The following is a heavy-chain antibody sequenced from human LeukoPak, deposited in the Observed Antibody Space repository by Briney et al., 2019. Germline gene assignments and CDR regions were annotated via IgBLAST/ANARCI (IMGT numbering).Heavy chain of an antibody. D-gene: IGHD4-17*01. J-gene: IGHJ4*02. Sequence: ASVKVSCKASGGTFSNYAISWVRQAPGQGLEWMGGIIPIFGTAKYTQKFQGRVTITADESTSTAYMELSSLRAEDTAVYYCAKERGSNYGEIDYWGQGTLVTVSS. CDR1: GGTFSNYA. CDR2: IIPIFGTA. V-gene: IGHV1-69*13. CDR3: AKERGSNYGEIDY.